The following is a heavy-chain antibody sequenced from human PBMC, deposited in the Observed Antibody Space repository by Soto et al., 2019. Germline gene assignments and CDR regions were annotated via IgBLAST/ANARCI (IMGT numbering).Heavy chain of an antibody. Sequence: ASVKVSCKASGYTFTGYYMHWVRQAPGQGLEWMGWINPNSGGTNYAQKFQGWVTMTRDTSISTAYMELSRLRSDDTAVYYCARSPPGYYYGMDVWGQGTTVTVSS. CDR2: INPNSGGT. D-gene: IGHD1-1*01. CDR1: GYTFTGYY. CDR3: ARSPPGYYYGMDV. J-gene: IGHJ6*02. V-gene: IGHV1-2*04.